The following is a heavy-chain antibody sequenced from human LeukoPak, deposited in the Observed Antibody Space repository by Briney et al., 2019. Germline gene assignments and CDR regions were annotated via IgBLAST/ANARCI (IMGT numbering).Heavy chain of an antibody. CDR2: IYYSGST. J-gene: IGHJ4*02. CDR1: GGSISSYY. V-gene: IGHV4-59*01. Sequence: SETLSLTCTVSGGSISSYYWSWIRQPPGKGLEWIGYIYYSGSTNYNPSLKSRVTISVDTSKNQFSLRLSSVTAADTAVYYCAGPPSGSYFGYWGQGTLVTVSS. CDR3: AGPPSGSYFGY. D-gene: IGHD3-10*01.